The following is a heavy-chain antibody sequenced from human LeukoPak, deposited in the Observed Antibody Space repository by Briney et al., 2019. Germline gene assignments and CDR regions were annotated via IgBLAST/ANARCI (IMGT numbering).Heavy chain of an antibody. CDR3: VRDPDALDY. V-gene: IGHV3-48*01. CDR2: IRSSGSPI. J-gene: IGHJ4*02. CDR1: GFAFSSYS. Sequence: GGSLRLSCAASGFAFSSYSMNWVRQAPGKGLEWVSYIRSSGSPIYYANSVKGRFTISRDNAKNSVYLQMNSLRVEDTAVYYCVRDPDALDYWGQGTLVTVSS.